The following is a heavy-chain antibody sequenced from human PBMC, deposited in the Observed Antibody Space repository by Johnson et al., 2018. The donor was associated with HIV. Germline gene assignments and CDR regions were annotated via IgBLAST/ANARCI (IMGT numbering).Heavy chain of an antibody. J-gene: IGHJ3*02. D-gene: IGHD2-2*01. CDR2: TRDKANSYTT. Sequence: VQLVESGGGVVQPGRSLRLSCAASGFTLSSYAMHWVRQAPGKGLEWVGRTRDKANSYTTEYAASVKGRFTISRDESKNSLYLQMNSLKTEDTAVYYCAKPYCSSSICSFDIWGQGTMVTVSS. CDR1: GFTLSSYA. V-gene: IGHV3-72*01. CDR3: AKPYCSSSICSFDI.